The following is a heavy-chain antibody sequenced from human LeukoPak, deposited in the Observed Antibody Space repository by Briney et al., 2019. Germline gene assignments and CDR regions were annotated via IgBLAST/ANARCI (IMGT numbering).Heavy chain of an antibody. CDR2: INHSGST. J-gene: IGHJ4*02. D-gene: IGHD2-15*01. CDR3: ARTCSGGSCYAFMAFDY. V-gene: IGHV4-34*01. Sequence: PSETLSLTCAVYGGSFSGYYWSWIRQPPGKGLEWIGEINHSGSTNYNPSLKSRVTISVDTSKNQFSLKLSSVTAADTAVYYCARTCSGGSCYAFMAFDYWGQGTLVTVSS. CDR1: GGSFSGYY.